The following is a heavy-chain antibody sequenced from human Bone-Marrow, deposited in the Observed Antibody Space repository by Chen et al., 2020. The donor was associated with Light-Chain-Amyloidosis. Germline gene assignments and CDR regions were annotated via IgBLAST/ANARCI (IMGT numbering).Heavy chain of an antibody. D-gene: IGHD5-12*01. CDR2: MYPTGNT. Sequence: QVQLQESGPGLVKPSETLSLICTVSGDSLTSYYWSWIRKPAGKGLEWIGRMYPTGNTNYNPSLKSRVTLSADTSKNQFSLKLSSVTAADTAVYYCARDSGYDCYYYYGLDVWGQGTTVTVSS. CDR1: GDSLTSYY. J-gene: IGHJ6*02. V-gene: IGHV4-4*07. CDR3: ARDSGYDCYYYYGLDV.